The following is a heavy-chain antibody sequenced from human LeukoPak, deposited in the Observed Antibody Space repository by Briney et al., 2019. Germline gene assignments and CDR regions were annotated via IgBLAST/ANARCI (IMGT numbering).Heavy chain of an antibody. J-gene: IGHJ6*02. CDR3: ARGYDFWSGYGAKGYGMDV. CDR1: GGSIGTYY. V-gene: IGHV4-59*01. CDR2: IYYSGST. D-gene: IGHD3-3*01. Sequence: SETLSLTCTVSGGSIGTYYWSWIRQPPGKGLECIGHIYYSGSTYYNPSLKSRVTISVDTSKNQFSLKLSSVTAADTAVYYCARGYDFWSGYGAKGYGMDVWGQGTTVTVSS.